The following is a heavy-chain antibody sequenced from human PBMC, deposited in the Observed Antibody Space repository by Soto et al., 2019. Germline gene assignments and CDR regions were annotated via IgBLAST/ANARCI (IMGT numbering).Heavy chain of an antibody. Sequence: ELLRRFFQGSGHHLRTCCITWVRQMPGRGLEWVGIIYSGDSDTRYSPSFQGQVIISVDKSISTAYMQWSSLKASDTAMYYCERGTTVSIFAEYYLDYWGQGTLVTV. CDR1: GHHLRTCC. V-gene: IGHV5-51*01. D-gene: IGHD4-4*01. CDR3: ERGTTVSIFAEYYLDY. J-gene: IGHJ4*02. CDR2: IYSGDSDT.